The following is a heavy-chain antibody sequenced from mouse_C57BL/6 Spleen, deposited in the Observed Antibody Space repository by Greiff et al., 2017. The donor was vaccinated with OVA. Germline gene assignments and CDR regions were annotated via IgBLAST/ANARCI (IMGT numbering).Heavy chain of an antibody. CDR1: GYTFTSYW. CDR3: TRTYYYGEDAMDY. Sequence: VQLQQSGTVLARPGASVKMSCKTSGYTFTSYWMHWVKQRPGQGLAWIGAIYPGNSDTSYNQKFKGKAKLTAVTSASTAYMELSSLTNEDSAVYYCTRTYYYGEDAMDYWGQGTSVTVSS. D-gene: IGHD1-1*01. CDR2: IYPGNSDT. V-gene: IGHV1-5*01. J-gene: IGHJ4*01.